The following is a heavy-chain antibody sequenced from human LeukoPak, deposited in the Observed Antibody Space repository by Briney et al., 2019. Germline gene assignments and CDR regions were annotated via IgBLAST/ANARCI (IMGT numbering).Heavy chain of an antibody. D-gene: IGHD2-2*01. V-gene: IGHV1-69*13. CDR2: IIPIFGTA. CDR3: ARGSTSNWPLDH. Sequence: ASVKVSCKASGGTFSSYAISWVRQAPGQGLEWMGGIIPIFGTANYAQKFQGRVTITADESTSTAYMELSSLRSEDTAVYYCARGSTSNWPLDHWGQGTLVTVPS. CDR1: GGTFSSYA. J-gene: IGHJ4*02.